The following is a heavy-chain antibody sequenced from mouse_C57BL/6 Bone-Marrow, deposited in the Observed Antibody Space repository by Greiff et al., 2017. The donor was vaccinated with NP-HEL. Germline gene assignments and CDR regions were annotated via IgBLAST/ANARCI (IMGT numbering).Heavy chain of an antibody. CDR2: INPSTGGT. V-gene: IGHV1-42*01. D-gene: IGHD2-5*01. CDR3: ARGGSNYRYFDV. Sequence: EVKLMESGPELVKPGASVKISCKASGYSFTGYYMNWVKQSPEKSLEWIGEINPSTGGTTYNQKFKAKATLTVDKSSSTAYMQLKSLTSEDSAVYYCARGGSNYRYFDVWGTGTTVTVSS. J-gene: IGHJ1*03. CDR1: GYSFTGYY.